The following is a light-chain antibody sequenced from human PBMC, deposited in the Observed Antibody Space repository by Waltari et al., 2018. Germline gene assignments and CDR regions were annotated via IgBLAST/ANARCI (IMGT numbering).Light chain of an antibody. CDR3: QQSYCTLGYT. V-gene: IGKV1-39*01. CDR2: AAS. J-gene: IGKJ2*01. Sequence: DIQMTQSPSSLSASVGDRVTITGRASQSISSYLNWYQQKPGKAPKLLIYAASSLQSGVPSRFSGSGSGTDFTLTISSLQPEDFATYYCQQSYCTLGYTFGQGTKLEIK. CDR1: QSISSY.